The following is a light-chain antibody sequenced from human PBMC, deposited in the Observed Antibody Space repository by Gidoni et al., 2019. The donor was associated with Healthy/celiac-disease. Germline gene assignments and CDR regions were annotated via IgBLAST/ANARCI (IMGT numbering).Light chain of an antibody. CDR2: QDS. J-gene: IGLJ2*01. V-gene: IGLV3-1*01. Sequence: SYELTQSPSVSVSPGQTASITCSGDKVGDKYACWYQQKPGQSPVLVIYQDSKRPSGIPERFSGSNSGNTATLTISGTQAMDEADYYCQAWDSSVVVFGGGTKLTVL. CDR3: QAWDSSVVV. CDR1: KVGDKY.